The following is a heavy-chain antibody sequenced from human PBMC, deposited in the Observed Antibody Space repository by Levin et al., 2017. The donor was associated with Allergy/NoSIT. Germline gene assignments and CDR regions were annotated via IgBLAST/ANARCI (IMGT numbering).Heavy chain of an antibody. Sequence: GGSLRLSCAASGFTFDDYAMHWVRQAPGKGLEWVSGISWNSGRIDYADSVRGRFSISRDNAKKSLYLQMTSLRAEDTALYYCAKDLGDYGDYSFMFDYWGQGTLVTVSS. CDR3: AKDLGDYGDYSFMFDY. D-gene: IGHD4-17*01. V-gene: IGHV3-9*01. CDR2: ISWNSGRI. J-gene: IGHJ4*02. CDR1: GFTFDDYA.